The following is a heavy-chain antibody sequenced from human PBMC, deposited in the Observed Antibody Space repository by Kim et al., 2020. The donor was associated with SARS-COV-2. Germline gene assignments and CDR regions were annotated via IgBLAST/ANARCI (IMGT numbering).Heavy chain of an antibody. V-gene: IGHV3-21*01. J-gene: IGHJ4*02. Sequence: AGSVKCRFTTTGNNAKNSLYLQMNRLRAEDTAVYYCARGGPYCGGDCYDYWGQGTLVTVSP. D-gene: IGHD2-21*01. CDR3: ARGGPYCGGDCYDY.